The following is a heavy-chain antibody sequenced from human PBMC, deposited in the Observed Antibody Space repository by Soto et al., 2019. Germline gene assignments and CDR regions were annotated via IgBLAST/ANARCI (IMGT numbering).Heavy chain of an antibody. J-gene: IGHJ6*04. CDR2: ISGSGDSR. CDR1: GFPFSSYA. Sequence: GGSLRLSCAASGFPFSSYAMSWVRQAPGKGLEWVSGISGSGDSRHYAESVKGRFTISRDNSKKTLYLQMNSLRAEDTAVYYCAKDASRTIFGVGHPYEDVWGKGISVTVSS. D-gene: IGHD3-3*01. CDR3: AKDASRTIFGVGHPYEDV. V-gene: IGHV3-23*01.